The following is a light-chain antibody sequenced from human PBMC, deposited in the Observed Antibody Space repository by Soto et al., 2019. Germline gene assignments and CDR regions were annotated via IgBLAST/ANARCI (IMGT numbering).Light chain of an antibody. Sequence: QPVLTQSPSASASLGASVKLTCTLSSGHSSYAIAWHLQQPEKGPRYLMKLNSDGSHSKGDGIPDRFSGSSSGAERYLTISSLQSEDEADYYCQTWGTGIHYVFGTGTKVTVL. J-gene: IGLJ1*01. V-gene: IGLV4-69*01. CDR2: LNSDGSH. CDR3: QTWGTGIHYV. CDR1: SGHSSYA.